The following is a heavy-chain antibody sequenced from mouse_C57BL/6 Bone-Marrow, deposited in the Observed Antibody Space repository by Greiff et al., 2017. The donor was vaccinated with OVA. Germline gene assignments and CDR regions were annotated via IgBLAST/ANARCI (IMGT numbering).Heavy chain of an antibody. J-gene: IGHJ2*01. D-gene: IGHD1-1*01. Sequence: QVQLQQPGDELVKPGASVKMSCKASGYTFTSYWITWVKQRPGQGLEWIGDIYPGSGSTNYNEKFKSKATLTVDTSSSTAYMQLSSLTSEDSAVYYCAPTTVVAEGDYWGQGTTLTVSS. CDR2: IYPGSGST. CDR3: APTTVVAEGDY. CDR1: GYTFTSYW. V-gene: IGHV1-55*01.